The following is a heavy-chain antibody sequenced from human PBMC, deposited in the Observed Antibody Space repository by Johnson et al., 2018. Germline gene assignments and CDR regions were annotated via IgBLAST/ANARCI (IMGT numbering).Heavy chain of an antibody. J-gene: IGHJ6*02. V-gene: IGHV1-69*09. CDR1: GGTFSSYT. CDR3: AKDIAARPDYYYYGMDG. CDR2: IIPILGIA. Sequence: VQLVETGAEVKKPGSSVKVSCKASGGTFSSYTISWVRQAPGQGLEWMGRIIPILGIANYAKKFQASVTITADKSTRTAYMELSSLRAADTALYYCAKDIAARPDYYYYGMDGWGQGTTVTVSS. D-gene: IGHD6-6*01.